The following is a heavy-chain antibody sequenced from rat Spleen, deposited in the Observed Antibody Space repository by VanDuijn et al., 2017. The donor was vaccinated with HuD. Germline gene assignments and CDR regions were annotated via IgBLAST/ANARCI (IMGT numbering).Heavy chain of an antibody. CDR3: ARHDYSGPVDY. CDR1: GFTFSDYA. J-gene: IGHJ2*01. Sequence: EVQLVESDGGLVQPGRSLKLSCAASGFTFSDYAMAWVRQAPKKGLEWVANINHDGRSTFYRDSVKGRFTISRDNAKTTLYLQMDSLRSEDTAIYCCARHDYSGPVDYWGQGVMVTVSS. D-gene: IGHD1-1*01. V-gene: IGHV5-17*01. CDR2: INHDGRST.